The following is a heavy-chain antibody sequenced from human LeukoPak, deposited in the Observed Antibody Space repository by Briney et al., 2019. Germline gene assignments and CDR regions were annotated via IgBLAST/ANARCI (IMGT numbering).Heavy chain of an antibody. Sequence: PSETLSLTCTVSGGSISSYYWSWLRQPPGKGLEWIGYIYYSGSTNYNPSLKSRVTISVDTSKNQFSLKLSSVTAADTAVYYCVGCGGDCYSPYYFDYWGQGTLVTVSS. D-gene: IGHD2-21*02. J-gene: IGHJ4*02. V-gene: IGHV4-59*01. CDR2: IYYSGST. CDR1: GGSISSYY. CDR3: VGCGGDCYSPYYFDY.